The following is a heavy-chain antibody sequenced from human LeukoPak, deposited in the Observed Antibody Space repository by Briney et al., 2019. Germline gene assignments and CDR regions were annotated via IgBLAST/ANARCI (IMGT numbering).Heavy chain of an antibody. J-gene: IGHJ4*02. Sequence: ASVEVSCKASGYMFTGFYIHWVRQAPGQGLEWMGWINPNTGGTNFAQKFQGRVTITRDTSISTAYMELNRLTSNDTAVYYCARDGIGVYTGYSRNVLDSWGQGTLVTVSS. CDR1: GYMFTGFY. D-gene: IGHD5-12*01. CDR2: INPNTGGT. V-gene: IGHV1-2*02. CDR3: ARDGIGVYTGYSRNVLDS.